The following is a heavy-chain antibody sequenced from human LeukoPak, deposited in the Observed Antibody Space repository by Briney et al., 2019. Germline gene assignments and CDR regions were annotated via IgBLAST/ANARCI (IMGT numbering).Heavy chain of an antibody. Sequence: GASVKVSCKASGYTFTSYAMHWVRQAPGQRLEWMGWVNAGNANTKYSQKFQGRVTITRDTSASTAYMELSSLRSEDTAVYYCAIALVTMARGGAPTFGYWGQGTLVTVSS. D-gene: IGHD3-10*01. V-gene: IGHV1-3*01. CDR1: GYTFTSYA. CDR3: AIALVTMARGGAPTFGY. J-gene: IGHJ4*02. CDR2: VNAGNANT.